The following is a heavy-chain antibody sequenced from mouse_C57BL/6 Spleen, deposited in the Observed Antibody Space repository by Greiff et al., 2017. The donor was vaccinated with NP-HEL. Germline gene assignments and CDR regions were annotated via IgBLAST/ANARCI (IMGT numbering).Heavy chain of an antibody. CDR2: IDPSDSYT. Sequence: VQLQQSGAELVKPGASVKLSCKASGYTFTSYWMQWVKQRPGQGLEWIGEIDPSDSYTNYNQKFKGKATLTVDTSSSPAYMQLSSLKSEDSAVYYCARNYRYFDVWGTGTTVTVSS. D-gene: IGHD2-12*01. CDR1: GYTFTSYW. V-gene: IGHV1-50*01. J-gene: IGHJ1*03. CDR3: ARNYRYFDV.